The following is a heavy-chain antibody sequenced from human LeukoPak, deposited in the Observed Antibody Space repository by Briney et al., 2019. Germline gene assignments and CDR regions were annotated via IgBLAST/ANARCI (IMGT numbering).Heavy chain of an antibody. CDR1: GFSFNNYW. CDR3: ARDWFHAIDY. J-gene: IGHJ4*02. D-gene: IGHD2/OR15-2a*01. CDR2: ISSSSSTI. V-gene: IGHV3-48*02. Sequence: GGSLRLSCAASGFSFNNYWMSWVRQAPGKGLEWVSYISSSSSTIYYADSVKGRFTISRDNAKNTLYLQMNSLRDEDTAVYYCARDWFHAIDYWGQGTLVTVSS.